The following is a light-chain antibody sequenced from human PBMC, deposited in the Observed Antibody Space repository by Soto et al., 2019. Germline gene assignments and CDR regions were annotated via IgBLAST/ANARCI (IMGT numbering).Light chain of an antibody. CDR1: QAISNY. Sequence: DIQMTQSPSSLSASVRDRVTITCRASQAISNYLAWYQQKPGKVPKLLIYAASTSQSGVPSRFSGSGSGTDFTLTISSLQPEDVATYYCQKYNSGPRTFGQGTKVEIK. J-gene: IGKJ1*01. CDR2: AAS. CDR3: QKYNSGPRT. V-gene: IGKV1-27*01.